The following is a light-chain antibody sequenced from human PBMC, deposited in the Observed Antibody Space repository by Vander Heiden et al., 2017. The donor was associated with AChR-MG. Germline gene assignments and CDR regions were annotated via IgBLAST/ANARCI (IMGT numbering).Light chain of an antibody. J-gene: IGLJ1*01. CDR1: SSHIGSNS. V-gene: IGLV1-44*01. CDR2: SDD. Sequence: QSVLAQPPSASGTPGQRVTVSCSGNSSHIGSNSVNWYQQVPGRAPKLLIHSDDHRPSGVPDRFSGSRSGTSASLAITGLQSEDEAVYYCATWDDSLTAYFFGPGTTVTVL. CDR3: ATWDDSLTAYF.